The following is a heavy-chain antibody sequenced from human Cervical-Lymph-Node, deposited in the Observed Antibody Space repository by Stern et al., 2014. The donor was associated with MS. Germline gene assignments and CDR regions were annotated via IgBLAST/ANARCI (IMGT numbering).Heavy chain of an antibody. CDR1: GLTFSDSA. D-gene: IGHD2/OR15-2a*01. Sequence: EVQLVESGGGLVQPGGSLQLSCAASGLTFSDSAMHWVRQTSGNGLEWVGRIRSKDNNYATAYAASVKGRVTISRDDSNNTAYLQMNSLKTEDTAVYFCTRTSTLAAFDYWGQGTLVTVSS. CDR3: TRTSTLAAFDY. V-gene: IGHV3-73*01. J-gene: IGHJ4*02. CDR2: IRSKDNNYAT.